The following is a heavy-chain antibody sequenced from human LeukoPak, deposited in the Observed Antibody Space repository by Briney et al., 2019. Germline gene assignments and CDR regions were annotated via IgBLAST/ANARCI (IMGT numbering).Heavy chain of an antibody. CDR3: ARCPHTAMADGHFDY. J-gene: IGHJ4*02. D-gene: IGHD5-18*01. V-gene: IGHV5-51*01. Sequence: GESLKISCKGSGYSFTSYWIGWVRQMPGKGLEWMGIIYPGDSDIRYSPSFQGQFSISADKSISTAYLQWSSLKASDTAMYYCARCPHTAMADGHFDYWGQGTLVTVSS. CDR2: IYPGDSDI. CDR1: GYSFTSYW.